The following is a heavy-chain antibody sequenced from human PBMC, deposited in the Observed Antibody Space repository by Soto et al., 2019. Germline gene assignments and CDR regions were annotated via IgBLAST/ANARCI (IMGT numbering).Heavy chain of an antibody. CDR1: GGTFSSYA. CDR2: IIPIFGTA. Sequence: ASVKVSCKASGGTFSSYAISWVRQAPGQGLEWMGGIIPIFGTANYAQKFQGRVTITADESTSTAYMELSSLRSEDTAVYYCAREKSAYGTGSYYDYRGQGTLVTVSS. D-gene: IGHD3-10*01. J-gene: IGHJ4*02. CDR3: AREKSAYGTGSYYDY. V-gene: IGHV1-69*13.